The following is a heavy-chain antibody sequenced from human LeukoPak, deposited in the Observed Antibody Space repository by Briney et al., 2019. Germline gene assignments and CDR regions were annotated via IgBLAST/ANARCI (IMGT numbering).Heavy chain of an antibody. CDR2: IYPGDSDT. V-gene: IGHV5-51*01. D-gene: IGHD2-15*01. CDR3: ARQAPLHCSGGSCFGY. Sequence: GESLKISCKGSGYSFTSYWIGWVRQMPGKGLGWMGIIYPGDSDTRYSPSFQGQVTISDDKSISTAYLQWSSLKASDTAMYYCARQAPLHCSGGSCFGYWGQGTLVTVSS. J-gene: IGHJ4*02. CDR1: GYSFTSYW.